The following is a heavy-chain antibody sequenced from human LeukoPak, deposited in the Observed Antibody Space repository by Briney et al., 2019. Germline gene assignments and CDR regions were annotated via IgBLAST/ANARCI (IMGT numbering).Heavy chain of an antibody. CDR3: ARIRMITFGGVIVRTYYFDY. Sequence: SETLSLTCAVYNYSISSGYYWAWIRQPPGKWLEWIGSIYDRGNTSYNPSLKSRVTISVDTSKNQSSLKLSSVTAAHTAVYYCARIRMITFGGVIVRTYYFDYWGQGTLVIVSS. J-gene: IGHJ4*02. CDR2: IYDRGNT. CDR1: NYSISSGYY. V-gene: IGHV4-38-2*01. D-gene: IGHD3-16*02.